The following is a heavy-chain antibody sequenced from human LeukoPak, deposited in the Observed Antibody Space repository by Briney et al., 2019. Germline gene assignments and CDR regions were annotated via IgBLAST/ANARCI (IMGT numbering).Heavy chain of an antibody. D-gene: IGHD1-26*01. CDR3: AKDKGASGTYFDYYLDH. Sequence: GGSLRLSCAASGFSFDDYAMYWVRQAPGKGLEWVSAISWNSGDIDYADSVKGRFTISRDNAKNSLYLQMNSLRAEDTALYFCAKDKGASGTYFDYYLDHWGQGTPVTVSS. CDR2: ISWNSGDI. V-gene: IGHV3-9*01. J-gene: IGHJ4*02. CDR1: GFSFDDYA.